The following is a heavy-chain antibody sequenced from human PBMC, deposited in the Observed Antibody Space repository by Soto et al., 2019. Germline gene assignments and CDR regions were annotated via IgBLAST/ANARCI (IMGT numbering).Heavy chain of an antibody. J-gene: IGHJ6*02. Sequence: SVKVSCKASGGTFSSYAISCVRQAPGQGLEWMGGIIPIFGTANYAQKFQGRVTITADESTSTAYMELSSLRSEDTAVYYCARVVAAPVYYGMDVWGQGTTVTVS. CDR1: GGTFSSYA. V-gene: IGHV1-69*13. D-gene: IGHD6-6*01. CDR3: ARVVAAPVYYGMDV. CDR2: IIPIFGTA.